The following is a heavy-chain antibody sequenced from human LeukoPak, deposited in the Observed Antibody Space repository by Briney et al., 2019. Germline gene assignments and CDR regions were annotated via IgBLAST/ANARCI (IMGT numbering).Heavy chain of an antibody. J-gene: IGHJ4*02. V-gene: IGHV3-48*03. Sequence: GALRLSCAASGFTFSSYEMNWVRQAPGKGLEWVSYISSSGSTIYYADSVKGRFTISSDNAKNSLYLQMNSLRAEDTAVYYCARDRWNSGAFDYWGQGTLVTVSS. CDR1: GFTFSSYE. CDR3: ARDRWNSGAFDY. CDR2: ISSSGSTI. D-gene: IGHD1-7*01.